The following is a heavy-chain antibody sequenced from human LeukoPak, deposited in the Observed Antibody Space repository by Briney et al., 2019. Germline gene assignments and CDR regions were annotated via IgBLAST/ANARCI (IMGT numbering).Heavy chain of an antibody. CDR2: INPSGGST. CDR3: ARGRNTYYYDSSGFYYFDY. D-gene: IGHD3-22*01. V-gene: IGHV1-46*01. Sequence: ASVKVSCKASGYTFTSYYMHWVRQAPGQGLEWMGIINPSGGSTSYAQKFQGRVTMTTDTSTSTAYMELRSLRSDDTAVYYCARGRNTYYYDSSGFYYFDYWGQGTLVTVSS. CDR1: GYTFTSYY. J-gene: IGHJ4*02.